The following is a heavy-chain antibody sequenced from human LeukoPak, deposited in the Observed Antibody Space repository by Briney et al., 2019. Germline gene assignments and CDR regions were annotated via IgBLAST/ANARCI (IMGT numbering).Heavy chain of an antibody. CDR1: GFTFSNYE. CDR2: ISSSGTTI. CDR3: ARGYCSGGSCYGGDY. J-gene: IGHJ4*02. D-gene: IGHD2-15*01. V-gene: IGHV3-48*03. Sequence: QPGGSLRLSCAPSGFTFSNYEMNCVRQAPGKGLEWVSYISSSGTTIYYAERRFTISRDNAKNSVYLLMNSLRAEDTAIYYCARGYCSGGSCYGGDYWGQGTLVTVSS.